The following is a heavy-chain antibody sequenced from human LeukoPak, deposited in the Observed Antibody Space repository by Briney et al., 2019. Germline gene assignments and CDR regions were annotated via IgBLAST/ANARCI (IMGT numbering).Heavy chain of an antibody. CDR2: INHSGSN. J-gene: IGHJ5*02. Sequence: SETLSLTCAVYGGSFSGYYWSWIRQPPGKGLEWIGEINHSGSNNYNPSLKSRVTLSVDTSKNQFSLKLSSVTAADTAVYYCAGNPRYCSSTSCYGVDPWGQGTLVTVSS. CDR3: AGNPRYCSSTSCYGVDP. V-gene: IGHV4-34*01. CDR1: GGSFSGYY. D-gene: IGHD2-2*01.